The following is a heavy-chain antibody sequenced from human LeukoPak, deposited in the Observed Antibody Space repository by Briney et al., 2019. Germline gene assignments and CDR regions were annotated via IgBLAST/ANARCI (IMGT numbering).Heavy chain of an antibody. CDR1: GDPISTSSHY. Sequence: PSETLSLTCTVSGDPISTSSHYWAWIRQPPGKGLEWIGSIYYSENTYYNPSLKSRVTISVDTSKNQFSLKLSSVTAADTAVYYCARVKDYDSLDYYGMDVWGQGTTVTVSS. CDR3: ARVKDYDSLDYYGMDV. CDR2: IYYSENT. J-gene: IGHJ6*02. D-gene: IGHD3-22*01. V-gene: IGHV4-39*07.